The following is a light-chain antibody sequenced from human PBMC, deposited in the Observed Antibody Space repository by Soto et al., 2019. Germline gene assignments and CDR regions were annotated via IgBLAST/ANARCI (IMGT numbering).Light chain of an antibody. CDR3: EDYNNCPLM. CDR1: QDISNY. Sequence: DLRMTQSPSSLSASVGDRVTITCRASQDISNYLAWYQQKPGKVPRLLIYTAFILQSGVPSRFSGSGSGSDCTLTISSRQPEDVATYYYEDYNNCPLMFGPGTKVDI. CDR2: TAF. J-gene: IGKJ3*01. V-gene: IGKV1-27*01.